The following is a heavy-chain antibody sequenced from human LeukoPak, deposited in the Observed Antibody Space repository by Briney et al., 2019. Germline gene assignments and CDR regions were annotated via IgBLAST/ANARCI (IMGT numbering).Heavy chain of an antibody. CDR3: ARDHVGGKYYYMDV. D-gene: IGHD3-16*01. CDR1: GYTFTSYD. Sequence: ASVKVSCKASGYTFTSYDINWVRQATGQGLEWMGWISAYNGNTNYAQKLQGRVTMTTDTSTSTAYMELRSLRSDDTAVYYCARDHVGGKYYYMDVWGKGTTVTVSS. J-gene: IGHJ6*03. V-gene: IGHV1-18*01. CDR2: ISAYNGNT.